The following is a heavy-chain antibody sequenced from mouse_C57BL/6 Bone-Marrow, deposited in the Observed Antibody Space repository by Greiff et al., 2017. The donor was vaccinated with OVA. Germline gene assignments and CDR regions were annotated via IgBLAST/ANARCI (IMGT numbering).Heavy chain of an antibody. CDR2: IYPGDGDT. Sequence: QVQLQQSGPELVKPGASVKISCKASGYAFSSSWMNWVKQRPGKGLEWIGRIYPGDGDTNYNGKFKGKATLTADKSSSTAYMQLSSLTSEDSAVYFCASLEGYITTVVAPRMDYWGQGTSVTVSS. J-gene: IGHJ4*01. CDR3: ASLEGYITTVVAPRMDY. D-gene: IGHD1-1*01. V-gene: IGHV1-82*01. CDR1: GYAFSSSW.